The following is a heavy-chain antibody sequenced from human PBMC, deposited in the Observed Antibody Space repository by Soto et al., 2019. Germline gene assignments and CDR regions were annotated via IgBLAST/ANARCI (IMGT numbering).Heavy chain of an antibody. CDR2: IKQDGSEK. D-gene: IGHD3-16*01. CDR3: ARVDGGAEPYYYYGMDV. CDR1: GFTFSSYW. V-gene: IGHV3-7*01. J-gene: IGHJ6*02. Sequence: PGGSLRLSCAASGFTFSSYWMSWVRQAPGKGLEWVANIKQDGSEKYYVDSVKGRFTISRDNAKNSLYLQMNSLRAEDTAVYYCARVDGGAEPYYYYGMDVWGQGTTVTVSS.